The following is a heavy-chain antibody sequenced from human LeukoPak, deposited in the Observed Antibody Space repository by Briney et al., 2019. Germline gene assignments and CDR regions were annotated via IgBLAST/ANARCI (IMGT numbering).Heavy chain of an antibody. CDR3: ARGEQQLPYDAFDI. Sequence: GGSLRLSCAASGFTFSSYSMNWVRQAPGKGLEWVSSISSSSSYIYYADSVKGRFTISRDNAKNSLYLQMNGLRAEDTAVYYCARGEQQLPYDAFDIWGQGTMVTVSS. CDR2: ISSSSSYI. CDR1: GFTFSSYS. V-gene: IGHV3-21*01. J-gene: IGHJ3*02. D-gene: IGHD6-13*01.